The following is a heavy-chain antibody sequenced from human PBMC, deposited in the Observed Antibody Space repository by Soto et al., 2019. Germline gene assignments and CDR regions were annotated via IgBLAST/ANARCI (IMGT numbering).Heavy chain of an antibody. CDR2: IIPMFDMS. J-gene: IGHJ3*01. V-gene: IGHV1-69*08. Sequence: QVQLVQSGAEVKTPGSSVKVSFKASGGTFSSDTVSWVRQAHGQGPEWMGRIIPMFDMSEYADKFRGRATITAYESATTVYMELSSLTSDDTAMYFCARDDYSDYTGDGFATWGQGTVVTVSS. D-gene: IGHD4-17*01. CDR1: GGTFSSDT. CDR3: ARDDYSDYTGDGFAT.